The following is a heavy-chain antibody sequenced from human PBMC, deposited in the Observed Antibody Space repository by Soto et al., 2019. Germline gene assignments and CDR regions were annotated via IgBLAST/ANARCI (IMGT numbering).Heavy chain of an antibody. CDR3: AHRGYGDYPRDNWFDP. Sequence: QITLKESGPTLVKPTQALTLTCSFSGFSLSTSGRGVGCIRQPPGKALEWLAVIYWNDDKRFSPSLKSRLTITKDTSKNQVVLTMPNMDPVDTATYYCAHRGYGDYPRDNWFDPWGQGTLVTVSS. J-gene: IGHJ5*02. CDR1: GFSLSTSGRG. CDR2: IYWNDDK. V-gene: IGHV2-5*01. D-gene: IGHD4-17*01.